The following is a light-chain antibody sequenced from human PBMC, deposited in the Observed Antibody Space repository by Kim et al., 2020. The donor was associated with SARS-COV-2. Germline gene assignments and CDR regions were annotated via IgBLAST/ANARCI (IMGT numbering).Light chain of an antibody. CDR1: SSTIGAGYD. V-gene: IGLV1-40*01. CDR3: QSYDSRLTQVV. CDR2: GND. J-gene: IGLJ3*02. Sequence: QRVTISCTGSSSTIGAGYDVHWYQQIAGTAPKLLIYGNDNRPSGVPDRFSGSKSGTSASLVITGLQAEDEADYYCQSYDSRLTQVVFGGGTQLTVL.